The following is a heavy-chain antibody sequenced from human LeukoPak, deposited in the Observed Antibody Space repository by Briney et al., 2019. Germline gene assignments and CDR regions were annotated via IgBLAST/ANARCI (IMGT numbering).Heavy chain of an antibody. CDR2: ISTSSIYI. Sequence: GSLRFSCAASGFTLSSYSMNWVRQAPGKGLEWVSFISTSSIYIYYADSLKGRFTISRDNAKNSLYLQMNSLRAEDTAVYYCARGGYSSSWYYGYWGQGTLVTVSS. J-gene: IGHJ4*02. D-gene: IGHD6-13*01. V-gene: IGHV3-21*01. CDR1: GFTLSSYS. CDR3: ARGGYSSSWYYGY.